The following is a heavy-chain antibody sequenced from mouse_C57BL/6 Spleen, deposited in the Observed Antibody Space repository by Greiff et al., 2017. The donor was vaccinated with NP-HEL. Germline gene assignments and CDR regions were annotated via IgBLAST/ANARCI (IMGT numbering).Heavy chain of an antibody. D-gene: IGHD2-1*01. CDR1: GYSFTSYY. V-gene: IGHV1-66*01. CDR3: ANLYGNYEFDY. Sequence: VQLQQSGPELVKPGASVKISCKASGYSFTSYYIHWVKQRPGQGLEWIGWIYPGSGNTKYNEKFKGKATLTADTSSSTAYMQLSSLTSEDSAVYSCANLYGNYEFDYWGQGTTLTVSS. CDR2: IYPGSGNT. J-gene: IGHJ2*01.